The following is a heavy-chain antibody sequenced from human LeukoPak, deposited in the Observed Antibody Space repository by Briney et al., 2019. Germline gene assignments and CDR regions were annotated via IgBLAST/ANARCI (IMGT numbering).Heavy chain of an antibody. D-gene: IGHD3-3*01. V-gene: IGHV3-30*18. CDR2: ISYDGSNK. J-gene: IGHJ3*02. Sequence: GRSLRLSCAASGFTFSSYGMHWVRQAPGKGLEWVAVISYDGSNKYYADSVKGRFTISRDNAKNSLYLQMNSLRAEDTAVYYCAKTYYDFWSGYYPDAFDIWGQGTMVTVSS. CDR3: AKTYYDFWSGYYPDAFDI. CDR1: GFTFSSYG.